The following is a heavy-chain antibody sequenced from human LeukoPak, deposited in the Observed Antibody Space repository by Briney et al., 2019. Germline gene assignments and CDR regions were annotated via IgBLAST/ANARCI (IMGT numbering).Heavy chain of an antibody. Sequence: SETLSLTCTVSGGSISSYYWSWMRQPPGKGLEWIGNIYTSGNTNYNPSLKSRVAISVDTSKNQFSLKLNSVTAADTAVYYCARPYSSGWSGAFDIWGQGTMVTVSS. CDR3: ARPYSSGWSGAFDI. J-gene: IGHJ3*02. D-gene: IGHD6-19*01. CDR1: GGSISSYY. CDR2: IYTSGNT. V-gene: IGHV4-4*09.